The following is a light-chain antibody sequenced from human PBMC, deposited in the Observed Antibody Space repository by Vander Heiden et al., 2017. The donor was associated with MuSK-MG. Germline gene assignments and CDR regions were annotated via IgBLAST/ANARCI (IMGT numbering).Light chain of an antibody. Sequence: DIQMTQSPSTLSASVGDRVTITCRASQSISSWLAWYQQKPGKAPKLLIYKASSLESGVPSRFSGSGSGTEFTLTISSLQPDDFATYYCQQDNSYPYTFGQGTKLEIE. V-gene: IGKV1-5*03. CDR1: QSISSW. J-gene: IGKJ2*01. CDR2: KAS. CDR3: QQDNSYPYT.